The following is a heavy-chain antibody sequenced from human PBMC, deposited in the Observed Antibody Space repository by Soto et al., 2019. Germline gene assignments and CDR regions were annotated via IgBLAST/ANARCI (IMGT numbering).Heavy chain of an antibody. D-gene: IGHD3-10*01. J-gene: IGHJ6*02. CDR1: GFTFSSYE. CDR2: ISSSGSTI. V-gene: IGHV3-48*03. CDR3: VRGVKFLYGMDV. Sequence: EVQLVESGGGLVQPGGSLRLSCAASGFTFSSYEMNWVRQAPGKGLEWVSYISSSGSTIYYADSVKGRFTISRDNAKNSLYLQMNSLRAEDTAVYWAVRGVKFLYGMDVWGQGTTVTVSS.